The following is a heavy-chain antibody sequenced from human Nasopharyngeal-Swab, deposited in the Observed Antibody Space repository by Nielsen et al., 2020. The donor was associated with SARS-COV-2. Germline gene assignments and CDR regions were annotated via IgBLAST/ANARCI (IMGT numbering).Heavy chain of an antibody. CDR2: LIENGVDK. V-gene: IGHV3-23*01. Sequence: GESLKISCAASGFTFSSHAMSWVRQAPGKGLEWVSGLIENGVDKYYAESVKGRFTVSRDNSRNTLYLQMDSLRGEDTAVYYCARDAPAHYGAFYWGRGTLVTVSS. CDR3: ARDAPAHYGAFY. D-gene: IGHD4-17*01. CDR1: GFTFSSHA. J-gene: IGHJ4*02.